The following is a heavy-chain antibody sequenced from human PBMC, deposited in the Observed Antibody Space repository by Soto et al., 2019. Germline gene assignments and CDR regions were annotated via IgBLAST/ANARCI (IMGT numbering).Heavy chain of an antibody. CDR3: ASDIAVAGTGGFDY. Sequence: SETLSLTCTVSGGSVSSGSYYWSWIRQPPGKGLEWIGYIYYSGSTNYNPALKSRVTISVDTSKNQFSLKLSSVTAADTAVYYCASDIAVAGTGGFDYWGQGTLVTVSS. CDR2: IYYSGST. CDR1: GGSVSSGSYY. V-gene: IGHV4-61*01. J-gene: IGHJ4*02. D-gene: IGHD6-19*01.